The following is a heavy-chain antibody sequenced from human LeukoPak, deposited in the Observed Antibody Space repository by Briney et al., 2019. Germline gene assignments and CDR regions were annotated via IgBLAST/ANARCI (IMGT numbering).Heavy chain of an antibody. Sequence: GGSLRLSCAASGFTFSSYDMGWVRQAPGKGLEWVSAITASGGNTYYADSVKGRFTISRDNSKNTLYLQVNSLRAEDTAVYYCAKGNGYSYGRYYFDYWGQGTLVTVSS. CDR3: AKGNGYSYGRYYFDY. CDR2: ITASGGNT. J-gene: IGHJ4*02. V-gene: IGHV3-23*01. CDR1: GFTFSSYD. D-gene: IGHD5-18*01.